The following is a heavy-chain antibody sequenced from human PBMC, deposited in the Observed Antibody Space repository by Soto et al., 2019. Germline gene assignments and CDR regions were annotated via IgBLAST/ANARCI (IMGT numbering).Heavy chain of an antibody. CDR2: INAGNGNT. Sequence: QVQLVQSGAEEKKPGASVKVSCKASGYTFIRYAMNWVRQAPGQRLEWMGWINAGNGNTKYSQKFQGRVTITRDTSARTAYMELSSLRSEDTAVYYGASRSLLAPAPYGMDVWGQGTTVTVSS. CDR1: GYTFIRYA. J-gene: IGHJ6*02. V-gene: IGHV1-3*05. CDR3: ASRSLLAPAPYGMDV. D-gene: IGHD2-2*01.